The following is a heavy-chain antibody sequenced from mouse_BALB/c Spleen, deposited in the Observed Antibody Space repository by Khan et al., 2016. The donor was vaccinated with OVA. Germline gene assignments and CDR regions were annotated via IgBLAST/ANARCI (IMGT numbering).Heavy chain of an antibody. D-gene: IGHD2-10*02. CDR2: INPSTGYT. Sequence: QVQLKQSGAELAKPGASVKMSCKASGYTFTTYWMHWIKQRPGQGLEWIGYINPSTGYTEYNQKFKDKATLTTDKSSSTAYMQLSSLTFEDYAVSYCTSRGLYGFFAYWGQGTLVTVSA. V-gene: IGHV1-7*01. CDR1: GYTFTTYW. J-gene: IGHJ3*01. CDR3: TSRGLYGFFAY.